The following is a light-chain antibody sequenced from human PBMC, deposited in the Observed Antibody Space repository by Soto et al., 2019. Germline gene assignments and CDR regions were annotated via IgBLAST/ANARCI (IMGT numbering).Light chain of an antibody. Sequence: QXVLTQPXXVSXXXXXXVTXXXTGSSSNIGAGYDVHWYQQLPGTAPKLLIYGNSNRPSGVPDRFSGSKSGTSASLAITGLQAEDEADYYCQSYDSSLSGSVVFGGGTKLTVL. J-gene: IGLJ2*01. CDR2: GNS. CDR1: SSNIGAGYD. V-gene: IGLV1-40*01. CDR3: QSYDSSLSGSVV.